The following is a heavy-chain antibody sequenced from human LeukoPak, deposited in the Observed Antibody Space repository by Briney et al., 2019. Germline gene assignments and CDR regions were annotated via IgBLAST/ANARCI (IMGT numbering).Heavy chain of an antibody. Sequence: ASVKVSCKASGYTFTSYAMNWVRQAPGQGLEWMGWINTNTGNPTYAQGFTGRFVFSLDTSVSTAYLQISSLKAEDTAVYYCARHRIQTTVDYYGMDVWGQGTTVTVSS. V-gene: IGHV7-4-1*02. CDR1: GYTFTSYA. CDR2: INTNTGNP. CDR3: ARHRIQTTVDYYGMDV. J-gene: IGHJ6*02. D-gene: IGHD4-11*01.